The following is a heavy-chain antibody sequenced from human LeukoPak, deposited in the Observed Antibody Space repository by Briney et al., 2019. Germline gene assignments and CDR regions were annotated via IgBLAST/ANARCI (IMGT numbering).Heavy chain of an antibody. CDR1: GGTFSSYA. CDR2: IIPIFGTA. D-gene: IGHD6-6*01. J-gene: IGHJ4*02. V-gene: IGHV1-69*13. Sequence: ASVKVSCKASGGTFSSYAISWVRQAPGQGLEWMGGIIPIFGTANYAQKFQGRVTITADESTSTAYMELSSLRSEDTAVYYCARRSGGSSAPDYWGQGTLVTVSS. CDR3: ARRSGGSSAPDY.